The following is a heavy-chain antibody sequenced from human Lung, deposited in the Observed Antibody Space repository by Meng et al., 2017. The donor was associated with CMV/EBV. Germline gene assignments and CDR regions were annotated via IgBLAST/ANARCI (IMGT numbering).Heavy chain of an antibody. CDR1: CYSFTGYS. Sequence: TGSCKAYCYSFTGYSIHWVRQTPEKGLQWMGRISPNTGDTIYEENFQGRVTMTRDTSINTAYMELSSLTSDDTAVYYCGRGQQTFDPWGQGTLVTVSS. CDR2: ISPNTGDT. V-gene: IGHV1-2*06. D-gene: IGHD1-1*01. CDR3: GRGQQTFDP. J-gene: IGHJ5*02.